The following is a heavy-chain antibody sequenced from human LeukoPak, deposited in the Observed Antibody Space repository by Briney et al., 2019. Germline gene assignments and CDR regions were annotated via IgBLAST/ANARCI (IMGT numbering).Heavy chain of an antibody. J-gene: IGHJ3*01. V-gene: IGHV4-39*01. CDR1: GDSITSSTYY. CDR3: ARRGSGSYYEFGGDAFDF. CDR2: IYYGIYYGGAT. Sequence: PSETPSLTCTVSGDSITSSTYYWGWIRQPPGKGLEWIGSIYYGIYYGGATYYNPSLKSRVTISVDTSKNQFSLKLNSVTAADTAVYYCARRGSGSYYEFGGDAFDFWGQGTMVSVSS. D-gene: IGHD1-26*01.